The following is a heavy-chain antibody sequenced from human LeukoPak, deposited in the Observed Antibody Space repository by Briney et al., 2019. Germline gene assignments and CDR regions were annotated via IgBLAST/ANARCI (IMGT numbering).Heavy chain of an antibody. J-gene: IGHJ4*02. CDR2: IKQDGSEK. D-gene: IGHD6-13*01. CDR3: ARGTTGYSSSWHNFDY. Sequence: GGSLRLSCAASGFTFSSYWMSWVRQAPGKGLEWVANIKQDGSEKYYVDSVKGRFTISGDNAKNSLYLQMNSLRAEDTAVYYCARGTTGYSSSWHNFDYWGQGTLVTVSS. V-gene: IGHV3-7*01. CDR1: GFTFSSYW.